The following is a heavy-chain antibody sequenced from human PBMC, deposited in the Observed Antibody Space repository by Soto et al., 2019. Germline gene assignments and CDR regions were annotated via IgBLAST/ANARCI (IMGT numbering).Heavy chain of an antibody. CDR1: GFTFSSYA. Sequence: GGSLRLSCAASGFTFSSYAMSWVRQAPGKGLEWVSAISGSGGSTYYADSVKGRFTISRDNSKNTLYLQMNSLRAEDTAVYYCAKVSGGSSYPPSDYWGQGTLVTVSS. J-gene: IGHJ4*02. V-gene: IGHV3-23*01. CDR2: ISGSGGST. CDR3: AKVSGGSSYPPSDY. D-gene: IGHD2-15*01.